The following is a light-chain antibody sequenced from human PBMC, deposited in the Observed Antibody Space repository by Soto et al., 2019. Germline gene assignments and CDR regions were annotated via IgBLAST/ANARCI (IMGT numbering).Light chain of an antibody. Sequence: DIQMTQSPSSLSASVGDRVTINCRASQSISSYLNWYQQKPGKAPKLLIYAASSLQSGVPSRFSGSGSGTDFTLTISSLQPEDFATYYCQQSYSFPITFGQGTRLEIK. CDR1: QSISSY. CDR3: QQSYSFPIT. CDR2: AAS. V-gene: IGKV1-39*01. J-gene: IGKJ5*01.